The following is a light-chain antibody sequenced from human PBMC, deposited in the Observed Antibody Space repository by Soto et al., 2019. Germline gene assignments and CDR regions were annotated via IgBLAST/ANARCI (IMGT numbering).Light chain of an antibody. CDR1: QSISTW. V-gene: IGKV1-5*03. CDR3: QQYNDSFPYT. CDR2: KAS. Sequence: DIQLTQSPSTLSASIGDRVTITCRASQSISTWLAWYQQKPGTAPKLLIYKASTLEGGVPSRFSGSRSGTEFTPTVSSLQPDHFATYYCQQYNDSFPYTFGQGTKLEMK. J-gene: IGKJ2*01.